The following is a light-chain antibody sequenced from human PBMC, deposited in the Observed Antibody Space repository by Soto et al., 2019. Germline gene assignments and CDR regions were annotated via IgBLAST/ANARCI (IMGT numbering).Light chain of an antibody. V-gene: IGLV2-14*01. J-gene: IGLJ1*01. CDR2: DVS. Sequence: QSALTQPASVSGSPGQSITISCTGTSSDVGDYNYVSWYQQHPDKAPKVMIYDVSNRPSGVSNRFSGSKSGNTASLTISGLQAEDEADYYCNSYTTSGNYVFVTGTKLTVL. CDR3: NSYTTSGNYV. CDR1: SSDVGDYNY.